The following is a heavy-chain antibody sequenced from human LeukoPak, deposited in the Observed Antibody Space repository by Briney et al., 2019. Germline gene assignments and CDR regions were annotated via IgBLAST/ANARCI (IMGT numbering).Heavy chain of an antibody. J-gene: IGHJ4*02. CDR3: ARLYSSSSGLRASDY. V-gene: IGHV3-23*01. CDR1: GFTFSRYA. Sequence: GGSLRLSCAASGFTFSRYAMSWVRQAPGKGLEWVAGISGSDTSTYYADSVKGRFTISRDNAKNSLYLQMNSLRAEDTAVYYCARLYSSSSGLRASDYWGQGTLVTVSS. CDR2: ISGSDTST. D-gene: IGHD6-6*01.